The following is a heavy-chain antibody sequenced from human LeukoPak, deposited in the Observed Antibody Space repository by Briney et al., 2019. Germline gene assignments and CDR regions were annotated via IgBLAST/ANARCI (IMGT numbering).Heavy chain of an antibody. CDR3: ERDRGAEVGARYYYYYMDV. CDR2: ISAYNGNT. CDR1: GYTFPSYG. V-gene: IGHV1-18*01. D-gene: IGHD1-26*01. Sequence: PSVQVSCKAYGYTFPSYGIRWVRQAPGQGLEWMGWISAYNGNTNYAQKLQGRVTMTTDTSTSTAYMELRSLRSDGTAVYYCERDRGAEVGARYYYYYMDVWGKGTTVTVSS. J-gene: IGHJ6*03.